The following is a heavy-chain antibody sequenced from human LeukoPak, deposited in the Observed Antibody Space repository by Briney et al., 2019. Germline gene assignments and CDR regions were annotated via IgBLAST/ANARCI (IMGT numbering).Heavy chain of an antibody. CDR3: ASGVVVVAATFGMDV. V-gene: IGHV1-69*04. J-gene: IGHJ6*02. CDR2: IIPILGIA. D-gene: IGHD2-15*01. CDR1: GGTFSSYA. Sequence: SVKVPCKASGGTFSSYAISWVRQAPGQGLEWMGRIIPILGIANYAQKFQGRVTITADKSTSTAYMELSSLRSEDTAVYYCASGVVVVAATFGMDVWGQGTTVTVSS.